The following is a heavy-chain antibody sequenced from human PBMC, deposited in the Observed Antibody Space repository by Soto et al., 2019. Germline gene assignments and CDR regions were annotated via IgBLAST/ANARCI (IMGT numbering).Heavy chain of an antibody. CDR1: GFTVSSTY. CDR2: RYSGGST. D-gene: IGHD3-22*01. J-gene: IGHJ1*01. Sequence: EVQLVESGGGLIQPGGSLRLSFAASGFTVSSTYMSWVRQAPGKGLEWVSVRYSGGSTYYADSVKVRFTISRDNSKNTLYLQMNSLRAEDTAVYYCARDRVESGYPEYFQHWGQGTLVTVSS. CDR3: ARDRVESGYPEYFQH. V-gene: IGHV3-53*01.